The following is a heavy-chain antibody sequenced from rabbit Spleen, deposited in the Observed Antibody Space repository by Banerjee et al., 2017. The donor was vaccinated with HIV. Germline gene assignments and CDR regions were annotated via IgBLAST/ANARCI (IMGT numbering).Heavy chain of an antibody. D-gene: IGHD1-1*01. CDR2: IYVGRGST. J-gene: IGHJ4*01. Sequence: QEQLEESGGGLVQPEGSLTLTCTASGFTISNYYYMCWVRQAPGKGLEWIGCIYVGRGSTHYANWAKGRVTMYKTSSTTVPLQLTSLTAADTATYFCARSGHVNGDYIWDLWGPGTLVTVS. CDR3: ARSGHVNGDYIWDL. CDR1: GFTISNYYY. V-gene: IGHV1S45*01.